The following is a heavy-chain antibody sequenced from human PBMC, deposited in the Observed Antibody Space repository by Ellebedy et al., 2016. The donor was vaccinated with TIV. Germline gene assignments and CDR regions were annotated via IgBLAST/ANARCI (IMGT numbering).Heavy chain of an antibody. V-gene: IGHV1-18*01. J-gene: IGHJ4*02. CDR1: GFAFASYS. D-gene: IGHD5-12*01. CDR3: ARDMVQGMVARYLWFDY. CDR2: ISAYTGDT. Sequence: ASVKVSCKASGFAFASYSFSWVRQAPGQGLEWMGWISAYTGDTNYAQRFQGRLTVTTDTSTSTAYLELRRLGSDDTAVYYCARDMVQGMVARYLWFDYWGQGTLVTVSS.